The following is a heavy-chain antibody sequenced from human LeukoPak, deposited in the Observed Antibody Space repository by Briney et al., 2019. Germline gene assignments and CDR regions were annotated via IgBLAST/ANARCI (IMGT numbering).Heavy chain of an antibody. V-gene: IGHV4-39*07. CDR3: ARFGGSSMGDC. J-gene: IGHJ4*02. CDR1: GGSISSSSYY. CDR2: INHSGST. D-gene: IGHD3-16*01. Sequence: SETLSLTCTVSGGSISSSSYYWGWIRQPPGKGLEWIGEINHSGSTNYNPSLKSRVTISVDTSKNQFSLKLSSVTAADTAVYYCARFGGSSMGDCWGQGTLVTVSS.